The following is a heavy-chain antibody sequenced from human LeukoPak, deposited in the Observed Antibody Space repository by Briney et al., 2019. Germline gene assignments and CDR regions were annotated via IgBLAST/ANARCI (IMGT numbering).Heavy chain of an antibody. V-gene: IGHV3-53*01. J-gene: IGHJ6*03. Sequence: PGGSLRLSCAASGFVVSSNYMTWVRQAPGKGLEWVSVIYSGGSTYDADSVKGRFTISRDNSKNTVYLQMNSLRAEDTAVYYCTRVLGYDSIGYHSDYMDVWGKGTTVTASS. D-gene: IGHD3-22*01. CDR2: IYSGGST. CDR1: GFVVSSNY. CDR3: TRVLGYDSIGYHSDYMDV.